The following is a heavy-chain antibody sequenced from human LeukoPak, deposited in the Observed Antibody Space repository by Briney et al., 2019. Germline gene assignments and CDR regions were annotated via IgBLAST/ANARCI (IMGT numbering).Heavy chain of an antibody. CDR1: GDSISNYY. CDR2: IFTSGST. V-gene: IGHV4-4*09. Sequence: SETLSLTCTVSGDSISNYYWSWIRQPPGKGLEWIGFIFTSGSTIYNPSLKSRVTISLDTSKNQFSLKLSSVTAADTAVYYCARLGRSWYTYGYPDNWGQGSLVTVSS. CDR3: ARLGRSWYTYGYPDN. J-gene: IGHJ4*02. D-gene: IGHD5-18*01.